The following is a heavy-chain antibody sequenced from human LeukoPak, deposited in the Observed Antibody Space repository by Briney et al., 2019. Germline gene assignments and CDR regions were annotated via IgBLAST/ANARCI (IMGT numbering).Heavy chain of an antibody. J-gene: IGHJ6*02. V-gene: IGHV1-69*13. CDR3: ARVRAAPDTYYYYYYAMDV. CDR2: IIPIFGTA. Sequence: ASVKVSCKASGGTFSSYAISWVRQAPGQGLEWMGGIIPIFGTANYAQKFQGRVTITADESTSTAYMELSSLRSEDTAVYYCARVRAAPDTYYYYYYAMDVWGQGTTVTVSS. D-gene: IGHD5-18*01. CDR1: GGTFSSYA.